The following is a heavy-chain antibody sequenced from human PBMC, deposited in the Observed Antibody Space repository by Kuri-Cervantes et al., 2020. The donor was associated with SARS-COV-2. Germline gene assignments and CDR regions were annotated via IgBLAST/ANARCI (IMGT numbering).Heavy chain of an antibody. CDR1: GFIFSSYA. D-gene: IGHD3-3*02. V-gene: IGHV3-64D*08. Sequence: GESLKISCSASGFIFSSYAMHWVRQPPGKGLEYVSAISSNGGSTYYADSVKGRFTISRDNSKSTLYLQMSSLSAEDTAVYYCVKDPKGFGVSFLVAAFDIWGQGTMVTVSS. CDR2: ISSNGGST. CDR3: VKDPKGFGVSFLVAAFDI. J-gene: IGHJ3*02.